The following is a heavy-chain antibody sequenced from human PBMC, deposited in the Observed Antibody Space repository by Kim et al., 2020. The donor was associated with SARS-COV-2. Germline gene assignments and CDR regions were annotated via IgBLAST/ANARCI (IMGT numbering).Heavy chain of an antibody. J-gene: IGHJ4*02. CDR1: GGSFSGYY. CDR2: INHSGST. CDR3: ARTWRSGHLYYFDY. D-gene: IGHD3-3*01. V-gene: IGHV4-34*01. Sequence: SETLSLTCAVYGGSFSGYYWSWIRQPPGKGLEWIGEINHSGSTNYNPSLKSRVTISVDTSKNQFSLKLSSVTAADTAVYYCARTWRSGHLYYFDYWGQGT.